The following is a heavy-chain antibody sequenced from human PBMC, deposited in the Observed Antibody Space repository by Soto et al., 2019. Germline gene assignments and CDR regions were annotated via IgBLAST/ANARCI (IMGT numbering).Heavy chain of an antibody. CDR2: INACNGNT. V-gene: IGHV1-3*01. CDR1: GYTFTSYA. Sequence: ASVKVSCKASGYTFTSYAMHWVRQAPGQRLERMGWINACNGNTKYSQKFQGRVTITTDTSASTAYMELSSLRSEDTAVYYCARILSGEMAVAGPCSDWGEGTLVTVS. CDR3: ARILSGEMAVAGPCSD. J-gene: IGHJ4*02. D-gene: IGHD6-19*01.